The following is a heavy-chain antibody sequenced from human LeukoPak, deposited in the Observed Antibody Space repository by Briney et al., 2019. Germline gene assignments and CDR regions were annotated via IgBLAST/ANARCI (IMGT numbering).Heavy chain of an antibody. CDR1: GDSVSSYY. J-gene: IGHJ4*02. D-gene: IGHD3-16*01. CDR3: ARHRFGHLFDT. CDR2: IYHTGHT. Sequence: SETLSLTCTVSGDSVSSYYWSWIRQRPGKGLEWIGYIYHTGHTEYNPSLKSRVSISLDTSKSQFSLKLSSVTAADTAVYYCARHRFGHLFDTWGQGTLVTVSS. V-gene: IGHV4-59*02.